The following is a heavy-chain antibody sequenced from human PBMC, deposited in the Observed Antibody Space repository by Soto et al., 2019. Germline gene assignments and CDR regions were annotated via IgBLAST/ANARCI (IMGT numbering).Heavy chain of an antibody. D-gene: IGHD1-26*01. V-gene: IGHV3-23*01. Sequence: EVQLLESGGGLVQPGGSLRLSFAASVFTFSSYAMRWVRQATGKGLEWVSAINGSGDRTYYADSVKGRFTTSRDNSKNTLYLQMNSLRAEDTTVYYCARRGSGSYYDYWGQGTLVTVSS. CDR2: INGSGDRT. CDR1: VFTFSSYA. CDR3: ARRGSGSYYDY. J-gene: IGHJ4*02.